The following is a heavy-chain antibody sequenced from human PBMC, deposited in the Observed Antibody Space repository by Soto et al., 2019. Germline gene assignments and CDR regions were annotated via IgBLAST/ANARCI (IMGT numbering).Heavy chain of an antibody. CDR2: IYYSGST. CDR1: GGSIRSYY. D-gene: IGHD5-12*01. CDR3: ARDRGRWLQSNNYFDY. Sequence: SETLSLTCTVSGGSIRSYYWSLIRQPPGKGLEWIGYIYYSGSTNYNPSLKSRVTISVDTSKNQFSLKLSSVTAADTAVYYCARDRGRWLQSNNYFDYWGQGTLVTVS. J-gene: IGHJ4*02. V-gene: IGHV4-59*01.